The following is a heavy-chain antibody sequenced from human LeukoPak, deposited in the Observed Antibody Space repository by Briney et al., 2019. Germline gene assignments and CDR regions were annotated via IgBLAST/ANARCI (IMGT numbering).Heavy chain of an antibody. Sequence: SETLSLTCTVSGGSISSSSYYWGWIRQPPGKGLEWIGSIYYSGSTYYNPSLKSRVTISVDTSKNQFSLKLSSVTAADTAVYYCAKSNGYTYGYDWGQGTLVTVSS. V-gene: IGHV4-39*07. J-gene: IGHJ4*02. CDR3: AKSNGYTYGYD. CDR2: IYYSGST. D-gene: IGHD5-18*01. CDR1: GGSISSSSYY.